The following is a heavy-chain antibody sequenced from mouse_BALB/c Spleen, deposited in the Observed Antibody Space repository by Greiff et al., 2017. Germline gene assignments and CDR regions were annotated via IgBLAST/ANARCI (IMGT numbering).Heavy chain of an antibody. J-gene: IGHJ4*01. Sequence: EVHLVESGGGLVQPGGSLKLSCAASGFTFSSYGMSWVRQTPDKRLELVATINSNGGSTYYPDSVKGRFTISRDNAKNTLYLQMSSLKSEDTAMYYCARYYGYVRAMDYWGQGTSVTVSS. D-gene: IGHD1-2*01. CDR3: ARYYGYVRAMDY. CDR1: GFTFSSYG. V-gene: IGHV5-6-3*01. CDR2: INSNGGST.